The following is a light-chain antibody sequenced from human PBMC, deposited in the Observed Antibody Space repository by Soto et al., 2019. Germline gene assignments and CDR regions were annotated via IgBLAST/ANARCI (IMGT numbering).Light chain of an antibody. Sequence: QSVLTQPASVSGSPGQSITISCTGTSSDVGGYDSVSWYQQHPGKAPKLMIYDVSNRPSGVSNRFSGSKSGNTASLTISGLQAEDEADYYCSSYTSTSTPSYVFGTGTKVTVL. CDR2: DVS. CDR3: SSYTSTSTPSYV. J-gene: IGLJ1*01. CDR1: SSDVGGYDS. V-gene: IGLV2-14*01.